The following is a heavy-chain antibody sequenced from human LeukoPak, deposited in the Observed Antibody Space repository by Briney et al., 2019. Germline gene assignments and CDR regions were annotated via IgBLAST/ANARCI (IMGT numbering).Heavy chain of an antibody. J-gene: IGHJ1*01. CDR1: GFTFTSSA. V-gene: IGHV1-58*02. Sequence: ASVKVSCKASGFTFTSSAMQWVRQARGQRLEWIGWIVVGSGNTNYAQKFQERVTITRDMSTSTAYMELSSLRSEDTAVYYCARDQPPTYYYGSGLLGWGQGTLVTVSS. CDR3: ARDQPPTYYYGSGLLG. CDR2: IVVGSGNT. D-gene: IGHD3-10*01.